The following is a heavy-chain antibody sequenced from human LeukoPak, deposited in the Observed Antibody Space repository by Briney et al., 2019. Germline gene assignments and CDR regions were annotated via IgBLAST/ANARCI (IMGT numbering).Heavy chain of an antibody. Sequence: PGGSLRLSCAASGFTFSSFEMNWVRQAPGKGLEWVSFISSSGSTIYYADSVKGRFTISRDNAKNSLYLQMNSLRAEDTAVYYCVRDTAVAGLYAFDIWGQGTMVTVSS. D-gene: IGHD6-19*01. J-gene: IGHJ3*02. CDR2: ISSSGSTI. CDR1: GFTFSSFE. V-gene: IGHV3-48*03. CDR3: VRDTAVAGLYAFDI.